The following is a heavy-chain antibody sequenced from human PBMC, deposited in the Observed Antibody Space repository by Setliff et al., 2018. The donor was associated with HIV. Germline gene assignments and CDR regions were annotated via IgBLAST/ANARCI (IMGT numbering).Heavy chain of an antibody. Sequence: GGSLRLSCAASGFTFRSFCLSWGRQVPGKGLEWVANINENGNEKYYVDSVKGRFTISRDNAKNSLYMQMNSLRSEDTALYYCAKGHSASIAARGYYFDYWGQGTLVTVSS. D-gene: IGHD6-6*01. CDR3: AKGHSASIAARGYYFDY. V-gene: IGHV3-7*03. CDR2: INENGNEK. J-gene: IGHJ4*02. CDR1: GFTFRSFC.